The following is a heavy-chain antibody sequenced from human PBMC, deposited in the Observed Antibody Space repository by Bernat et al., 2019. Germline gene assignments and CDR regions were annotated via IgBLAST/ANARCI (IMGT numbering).Heavy chain of an antibody. CDR1: GFTFSSYA. Sequence: VQLVESGGGVVQPGRSLRLSCAASGFTFSSYAMHWVRQAPGKGLEWVANIRQDGNEKYYVDSVKGRFTISRDNGKNSLYLQMSSLRAEDTAVYYCARDFKDFDYWGQGTLVTVSS. V-gene: IGHV3-7*04. J-gene: IGHJ4*02. CDR2: IRQDGNEK. CDR3: ARDFKDFDY.